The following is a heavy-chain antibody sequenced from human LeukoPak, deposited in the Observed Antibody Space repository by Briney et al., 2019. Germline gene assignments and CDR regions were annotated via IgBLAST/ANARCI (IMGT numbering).Heavy chain of an antibody. CDR1: SCTFSDYY. V-gene: IGHV3-11*04. CDR3: VGDLLIGGGSWSVPSLDS. D-gene: IGHD1-14*01. Sequence: GGSLTLSCAASSCTFSDYYMSWIRSAPGGGLEWLSYISSSGNTRNYADSVKGRFTISRDNAKNTISLQMNNLRVDDTAVYYCVGDLLIGGGSWSVPSLDSWGQGILVTVSS. CDR2: ISSSGNTR. J-gene: IGHJ4*02.